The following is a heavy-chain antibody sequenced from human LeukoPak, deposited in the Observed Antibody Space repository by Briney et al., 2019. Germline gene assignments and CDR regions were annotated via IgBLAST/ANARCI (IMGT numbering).Heavy chain of an antibody. CDR3: ARGVFGAYFDL. CDR2: VENYGRT. D-gene: IGHD3-10*01. CDR1: GGSFSGNS. Sequence: SETLSLTCAVYGGSFSGNSWSWIRQPPGKGLEWIGYVENYGRTECIPSLQSRVTLSVDTSKNQFSLKLNSVTAADTAVYYCARGVFGAYFDLWGQGTLVTVSS. V-gene: IGHV4-34*01. J-gene: IGHJ4*02.